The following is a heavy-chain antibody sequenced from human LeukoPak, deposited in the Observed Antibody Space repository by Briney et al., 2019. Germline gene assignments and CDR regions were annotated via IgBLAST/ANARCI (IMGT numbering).Heavy chain of an antibody. CDR3: ASAVTDGYSLDFYFDF. V-gene: IGHV3-53*01. D-gene: IGHD5-24*01. CDR1: YFTVAFTY. Sequence: GPSHRPSYAPDYFTVAFTYMSSARQAAGKGLEWAPTIHRRGKTVCGDAVKGRFTRSRDTSMNTLNLERNSLGVEDTAVYYCASAVTDGYSLDFYFDFWGQGTLVKVSS. J-gene: IGHJ4*02. CDR2: IHRRGKT.